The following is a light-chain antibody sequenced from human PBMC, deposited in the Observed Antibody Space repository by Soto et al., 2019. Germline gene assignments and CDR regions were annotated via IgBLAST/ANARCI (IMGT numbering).Light chain of an antibody. CDR1: QSVSSY. CDR2: DTS. Sequence: EFVLTQSPATLSLSPGERATLSCSASQSVSSYSAWYQQKPGQAPRLLIYDTSNRATGIPARFSGSGSGTDFTLTISGLEPEDFAVYYCQQRSNWQYTFGLGTRLEIK. J-gene: IGKJ2*01. CDR3: QQRSNWQYT. V-gene: IGKV3-11*01.